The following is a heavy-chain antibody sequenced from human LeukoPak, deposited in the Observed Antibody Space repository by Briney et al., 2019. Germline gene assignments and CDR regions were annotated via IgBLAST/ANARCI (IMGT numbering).Heavy chain of an antibody. Sequence: NPSQTLSLTCTVSGVSISSYYWNCIRQPAGKRLEWIGRIFTSWTTNYNPSLKSRVTMTVDTSKNQVSLRLSSVTAADTGVYYCAKGTPGSSNWYWGQGTLVTVSS. J-gene: IGHJ4*02. CDR2: IFTSWTT. CDR3: AKGTPGSSNWY. CDR1: GVSISSYY. V-gene: IGHV4-4*07. D-gene: IGHD6-13*01.